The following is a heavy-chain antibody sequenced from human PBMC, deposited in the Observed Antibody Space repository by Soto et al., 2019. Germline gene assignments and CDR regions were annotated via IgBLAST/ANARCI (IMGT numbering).Heavy chain of an antibody. CDR1: GFSLSTSGMF. J-gene: IGHJ5*02. V-gene: IGHV2-70*01. Sequence: GPTLVNPTQTLTLTCTFSGFSLSTSGMFVSWIRQPPGKALERLALIDWDDDKYYSTSLKTRLTISKDTSKNQVVLTMTNMDPVDTATYYCARGTYYGSGSYYATPGTYNWFYPWGQGTLVTVSS. CDR2: IDWDDDK. D-gene: IGHD3-10*01. CDR3: ARGTYYGSGSYYATPGTYNWFYP.